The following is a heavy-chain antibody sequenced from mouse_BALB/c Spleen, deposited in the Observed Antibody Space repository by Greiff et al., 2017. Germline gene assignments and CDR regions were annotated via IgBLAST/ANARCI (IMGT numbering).Heavy chain of an antibody. CDR1: GFSLTSYG. CDR2: IWAGGST. V-gene: IGHV2-9*02. Sequence: VQVVESGPGLVAPSQSLSITCTVSGFSLTSYGVHWVRQPPGKGLEWLGVIWAGGSTNYNSALMSRLSISKDNSKSQVFLKMNSLQTDDTAMYYCARDQDYYGSRAWFAYWGQGTLGTVSA. D-gene: IGHD1-1*01. J-gene: IGHJ3*01. CDR3: ARDQDYYGSRAWFAY.